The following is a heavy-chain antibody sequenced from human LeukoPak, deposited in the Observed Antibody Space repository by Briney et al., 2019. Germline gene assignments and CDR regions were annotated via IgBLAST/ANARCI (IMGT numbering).Heavy chain of an antibody. D-gene: IGHD6-19*01. J-gene: IGHJ4*02. CDR1: GGSIRRYY. Sequence: SETLSLTCSVSGGSIRRYYWSWIRQPPGKGLEWIGGIYYSGSTNYNPSLKSRVTISVDTSKNQFSLKLSSVTAADTAVYYCARDHGSGWTWAYDYWGQGTLVTVSS. CDR3: ARDHGSGWTWAYDY. V-gene: IGHV4-59*01. CDR2: IYYSGST.